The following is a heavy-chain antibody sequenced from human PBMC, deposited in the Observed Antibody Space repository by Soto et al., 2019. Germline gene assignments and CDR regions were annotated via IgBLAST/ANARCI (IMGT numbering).Heavy chain of an antibody. CDR2: ISSSSSYI. Sequence: GSLRLSCAASGFTFSSYSMNWVRQAPGKGLEWVSSISSSSSYIYYADSVKGRFTISRDNAKNSLYLQMNSLRAEDTAVYYCARVRLFGVVIATVDYWGQGTLVTVSS. CDR1: GFTFSSYS. V-gene: IGHV3-21*01. D-gene: IGHD3-3*01. J-gene: IGHJ4*02. CDR3: ARVRLFGVVIATVDY.